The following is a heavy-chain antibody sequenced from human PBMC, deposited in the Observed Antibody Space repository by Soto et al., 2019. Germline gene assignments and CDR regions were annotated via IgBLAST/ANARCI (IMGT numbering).Heavy chain of an antibody. CDR2: IYSGGSA. CDR3: ARSMMVRGVLFDL. CDR1: GFSVSGKY. J-gene: IGHJ4*02. D-gene: IGHD3-10*01. Sequence: QLVESGGGLIQPGGSLRLSCAVSGFSVSGKYMSWVRQAPGKGLDWVSVIYSGGSAYYADSVKGRFTISRDKSQNTLYLQMNSLRAEDTAVYYCARSMMVRGVLFDLWGQGTLVSVSS. V-gene: IGHV3-53*01.